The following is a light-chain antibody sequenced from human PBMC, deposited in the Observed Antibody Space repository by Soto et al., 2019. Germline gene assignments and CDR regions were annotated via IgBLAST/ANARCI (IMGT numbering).Light chain of an antibody. CDR2: EVS. V-gene: IGLV2-14*01. Sequence: QSALTQPASVSGSPGQSITISCTGTDSDIGGYNYVSWYQQHPGRAPKLLIYEVSNRPSGVSDRFSVSKSGNTASLTISGLQAEDEADYYCSSYTSGINPYVFGTGTKLTVL. CDR1: DSDIGGYNY. J-gene: IGLJ1*01. CDR3: SSYTSGINPYV.